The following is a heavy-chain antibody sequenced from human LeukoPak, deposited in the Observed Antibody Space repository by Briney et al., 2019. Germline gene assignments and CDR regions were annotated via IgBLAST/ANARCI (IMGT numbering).Heavy chain of an antibody. Sequence: PGGSLRLSCAASGFTFSDYYMSWIRQAPGKGLEWVSYISSSGSTIYYADSVKGRFTISRDNAKNTLYLQMNSLRAEDTAVYYCAKDFIAAAGTMGYWGQGTLVTVSS. CDR3: AKDFIAAAGTMGY. D-gene: IGHD6-13*01. V-gene: IGHV3-11*01. CDR2: ISSSGSTI. CDR1: GFTFSDYY. J-gene: IGHJ4*02.